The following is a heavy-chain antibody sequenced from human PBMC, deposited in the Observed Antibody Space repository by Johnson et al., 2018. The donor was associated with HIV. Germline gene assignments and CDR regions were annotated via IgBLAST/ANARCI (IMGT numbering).Heavy chain of an antibody. D-gene: IGHD2-15*01. Sequence: QVQLVESGGGVVQPGGSLRLSCAASGFTFSSYGMHWVRQAPGKGLEWVAVISYAGSDKYYSDSVKGRFTISRDNSKNTLYLQMNSLRAEDTAVYYCAREAYCSGGSCYDAFDIWGQGTMVTVSS. J-gene: IGHJ3*02. CDR1: GFTFSSYG. CDR3: AREAYCSGGSCYDAFDI. V-gene: IGHV3-33*05. CDR2: ISYAGSDK.